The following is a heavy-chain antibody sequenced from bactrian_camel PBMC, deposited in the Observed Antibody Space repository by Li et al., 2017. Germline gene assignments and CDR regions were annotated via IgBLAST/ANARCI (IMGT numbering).Heavy chain of an antibody. Sequence: HVQLVESGGGSVQAGGSLRLTCVAYGSIYNMCMGWFRQAPGKEREEVAAIDSDGTRYLYSVEHRFFISKDAAKNTLDLEMYNLKPEDTAMYYCAAAYGWRCDFAVDLYHWGKGTQVTVS. J-gene: IGHJ7*01. D-gene: IGHD6*01. CDR2: IDSDGT. V-gene: IGHV3S53*01. CDR1: GSIYNMC.